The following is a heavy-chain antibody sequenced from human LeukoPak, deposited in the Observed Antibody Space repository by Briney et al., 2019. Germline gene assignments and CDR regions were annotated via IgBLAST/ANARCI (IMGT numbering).Heavy chain of an antibody. V-gene: IGHV3-23*01. J-gene: IGHJ4*02. CDR1: GFTFSSYA. CDR3: TKVGYCSGGSCYYPPSDFDY. Sequence: GGSLRLSCAASGFTFSSYAMSWVRQAPGKGLEWVSAISGSGGSTYYADSVKGRFTISRDNSKNTLYLQMNSLRAEDTAVYYCTKVGYCSGGSCYYPPSDFDYWGQGTLVTVSS. D-gene: IGHD2-15*01. CDR2: ISGSGGST.